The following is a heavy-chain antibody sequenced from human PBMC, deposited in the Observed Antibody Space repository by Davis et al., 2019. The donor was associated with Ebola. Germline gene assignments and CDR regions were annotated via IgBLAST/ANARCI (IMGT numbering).Heavy chain of an antibody. CDR3: ARYNSAYERADLDY. CDR1: GFTFSSYG. D-gene: IGHD5-12*01. CDR2: IWYDGSNK. V-gene: IGHV3-33*01. Sequence: GGSLRLSCAASGFTFSSYGMHWVRQAPGKGLEWVAVIWYDGSNKYYADSVKGRFTISRDNSKNTLYLQMNSLRAEDTAVYYCARYNSAYERADLDYWGQGTQVTVSS. J-gene: IGHJ4*02.